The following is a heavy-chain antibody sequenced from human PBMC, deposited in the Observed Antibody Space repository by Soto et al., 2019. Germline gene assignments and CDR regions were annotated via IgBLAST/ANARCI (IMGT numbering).Heavy chain of an antibody. Sequence: SVKVSCKASGYTFDRYYMHWVRQAPGQGLEWMGVISPTDTFTSYAQQFQGRVTMTRDTSTSTLYMELSSLRSEDTAVYYCTRGSFLEWSYMDVWGQGTTVTVSS. D-gene: IGHD3-3*02. CDR2: ISPTDTFT. V-gene: IGHV1-46*02. CDR3: TRGSFLEWSYMDV. J-gene: IGHJ6*02. CDR1: GYTFDRYY.